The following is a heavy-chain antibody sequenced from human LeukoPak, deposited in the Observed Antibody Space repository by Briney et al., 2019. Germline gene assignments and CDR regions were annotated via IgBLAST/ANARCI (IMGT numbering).Heavy chain of an antibody. CDR2: INQDGREK. D-gene: IGHD2-15*01. CDR3: ARDCSGGGCYSFYY. V-gene: IGHV3-7*01. J-gene: IGHJ4*02. Sequence: GGSLRLSCAASGFTFSSYCMSWVRQAPGKGLEWVANINQDGREKYYVDSVRGRFTISRDNAKNSLYLQMSGLRAEDTAVYYCARDCSGGGCYSFYYWGQGSLVTVS. CDR1: GFTFSSYC.